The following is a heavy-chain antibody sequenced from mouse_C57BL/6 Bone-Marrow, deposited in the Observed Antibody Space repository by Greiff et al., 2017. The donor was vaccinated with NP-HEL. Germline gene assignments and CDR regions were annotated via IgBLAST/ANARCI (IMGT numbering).Heavy chain of an antibody. CDR1: GYTFTSYG. CDR3: ARAMMVTPHWYFDV. D-gene: IGHD2-3*01. CDR2: IYPRSGNT. Sequence: QVQLQQSGAELARPGASVKLSCKASGYTFTSYGISWVKQRTGQGLEWIGEIYPRSGNTYYNEKFKGKATLTADKSSSTAYMELRSLTSEDSAVYFCARAMMVTPHWYFDVWGTGTTVTVSS. V-gene: IGHV1-81*01. J-gene: IGHJ1*03.